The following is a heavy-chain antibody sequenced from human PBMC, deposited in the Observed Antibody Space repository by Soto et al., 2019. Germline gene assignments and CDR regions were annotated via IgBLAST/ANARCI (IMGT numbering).Heavy chain of an antibody. V-gene: IGHV4-34*01. J-gene: IGHJ4*02. CDR1: GESFSGYY. CDR2: INHSGST. Sequence: QVQLQQWGAGLLKPSETLSLTCAVYGESFSGYYWSWIRQSPGKGLDWIGEINHSGSTNYNPSLKSRVTISVDPSKIQFSLKLSSVAAADTAVYYCSRRTGSGWFFDYWGQGTLVTVSS. D-gene: IGHD6-19*01. CDR3: SRRTGSGWFFDY.